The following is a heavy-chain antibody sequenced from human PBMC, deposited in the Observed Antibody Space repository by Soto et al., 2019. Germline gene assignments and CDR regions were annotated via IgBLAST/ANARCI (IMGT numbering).Heavy chain of an antibody. CDR2: ISADGGST. CDR3: VTQYFDH. CDR1: GFTFSSYA. J-gene: IGHJ4*02. V-gene: IGHV3-23*01. Sequence: GGSLRLSCAASGFTFSSYAMSWVRQAPGKGLEWVSTISADGGSTYYADSVKGRFTISRDISKSTLYLQINSLRAEDTAVYYCVTQYFDHWGQGSLVTVSS.